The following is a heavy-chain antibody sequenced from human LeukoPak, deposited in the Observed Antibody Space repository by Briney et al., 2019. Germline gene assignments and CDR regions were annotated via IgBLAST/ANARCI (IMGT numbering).Heavy chain of an antibody. D-gene: IGHD3-22*01. CDR2: IYSGGST. Sequence: GGSLGLSCAASGFTVSSNYMSWVRQAPGKGLEWVSVIYSGGSTYYADSVKGRFTISRDNSKNTLYLQMNSLRAEDTAVFYCAREPAYTYYDSAGGPFDYWGQGTLVTVSS. J-gene: IGHJ4*02. V-gene: IGHV3-53*01. CDR3: AREPAYTYYDSAGGPFDY. CDR1: GFTVSSNY.